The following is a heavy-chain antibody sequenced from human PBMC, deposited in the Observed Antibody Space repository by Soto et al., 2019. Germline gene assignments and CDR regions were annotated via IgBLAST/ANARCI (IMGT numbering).Heavy chain of an antibody. CDR2: INPTGEKK. J-gene: IGHJ5*02. D-gene: IGHD3-3*02. Sequence: QAQLAQSGAEMKKPGASVKISCKASGYTFTSHWMHWVRQVPGQGLEWIGVINPTGEKKSYARRLKXXXTXPTDTSTNTVYMELSSLRSDDTAIYYCARDESAFDLIWWFDPWGPGTLVTVSS. CDR1: GYTFTSHW. CDR3: ARDESAFDLIWWFDP. V-gene: IGHV1-46*01.